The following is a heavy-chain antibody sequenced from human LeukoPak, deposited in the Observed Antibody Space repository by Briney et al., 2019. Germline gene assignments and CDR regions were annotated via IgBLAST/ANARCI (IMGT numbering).Heavy chain of an antibody. D-gene: IGHD6-19*01. CDR1: GYTFTSYY. Sequence: ASVKVSCKASGYTFTSYYMHWVRQAPGQGLEWMGTINPSGGSTSYAQKFQGRVTMTRDTSTSTVYMELSSLRSEDTAVYYCARDSAVAGPLKVYYYYGMDVWGQGTTVTVSS. CDR2: INPSGGST. J-gene: IGHJ6*02. V-gene: IGHV1-46*01. CDR3: ARDSAVAGPLKVYYYYGMDV.